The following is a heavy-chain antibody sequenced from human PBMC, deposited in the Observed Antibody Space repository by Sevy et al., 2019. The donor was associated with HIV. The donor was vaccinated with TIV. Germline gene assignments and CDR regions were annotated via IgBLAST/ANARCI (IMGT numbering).Heavy chain of an antibody. J-gene: IGHJ5*02. Sequence: SETLSLTCTVSGGSISSYYWSWIRQPAGKGLEWIGRIYTSGSTNYNPSLKSRVTMSVDTSKNQFSLKLSSVTAADTAVYYCARDPYDFWSGYRNDIYWFDPWGQGTLVTVSS. V-gene: IGHV4-4*07. CDR1: GGSISSYY. CDR2: IYTSGST. CDR3: ARDPYDFWSGYRNDIYWFDP. D-gene: IGHD3-3*01.